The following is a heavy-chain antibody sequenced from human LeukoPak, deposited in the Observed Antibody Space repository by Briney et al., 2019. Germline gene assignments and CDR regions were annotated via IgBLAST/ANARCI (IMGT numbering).Heavy chain of an antibody. J-gene: IGHJ6*02. Sequence: ASVKVSCKASGYTFTSYGISWVRQAPGQGLEWMGWISAYNGNTNYAQKLQGRVTTTTDTSTSTAYMELRSLRSDDTAVYYCARDGYCSGGSCLGGRYYYYGMDVWGQGTTVTVSS. CDR1: GYTFTSYG. CDR3: ARDGYCSGGSCLGGRYYYYGMDV. CDR2: ISAYNGNT. V-gene: IGHV1-18*01. D-gene: IGHD2-15*01.